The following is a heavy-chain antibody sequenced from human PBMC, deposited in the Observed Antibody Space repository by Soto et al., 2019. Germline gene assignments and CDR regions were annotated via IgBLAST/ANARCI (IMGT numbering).Heavy chain of an antibody. Sequence: SETLSLTCTVSGGSISSGGYYWSWIRQHPGKGLEWIGYIYYSGSTYYNPSLKSRVTISVDTSKNQFSLKLSSVTAADTAVYYCARTHLYSELGYFDYWGQGPLVTVSS. V-gene: IGHV4-31*03. CDR1: GGSISSGGYY. CDR3: ARTHLYSELGYFDY. J-gene: IGHJ4*02. CDR2: IYYSGST. D-gene: IGHD2-15*01.